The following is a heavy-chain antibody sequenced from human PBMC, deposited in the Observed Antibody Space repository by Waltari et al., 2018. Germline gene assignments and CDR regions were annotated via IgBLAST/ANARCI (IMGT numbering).Heavy chain of an antibody. D-gene: IGHD5-18*01. J-gene: IGHJ4*02. V-gene: IGHV3-23*01. CDR2: IRASGGNT. CDR3: AKGDTGRSAPSDY. CDR1: GFTFSSYA. Sequence: EVQLLESGGGLVEPGGSLRLSCAASGFTFSSYAMSWVRQAPGKGLEWCSSIRASGGNTYYADSVKGRFTISRDNMKNTIYLQMNSLRAEDTAVYFCAKGDTGRSAPSDYCGQGTLVTVSS.